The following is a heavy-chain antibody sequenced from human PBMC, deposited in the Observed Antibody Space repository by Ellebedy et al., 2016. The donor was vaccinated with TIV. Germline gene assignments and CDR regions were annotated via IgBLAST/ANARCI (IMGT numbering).Heavy chain of an antibody. J-gene: IGHJ4*02. CDR3: AAGDKDMENFDY. CDR1: SGSITNYY. D-gene: IGHD5-18*01. CDR2: MFYSVSA. V-gene: IGHV4-59*01. Sequence: SETLSLTXTVSSGSITNYYWSWIRQPPGRRLEWIGYMFYSVSATYNPSLKSRATISVDTSKKQISLKLRSVIAADTAVYYCAAGDKDMENFDYWGQGTLVTVSS.